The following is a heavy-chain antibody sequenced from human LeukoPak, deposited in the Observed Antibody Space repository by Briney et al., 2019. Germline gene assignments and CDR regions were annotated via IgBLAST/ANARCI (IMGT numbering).Heavy chain of an antibody. CDR2: IYYSGNT. CDR3: PRELASHLVTST. Sequence: SQTLSLTCTLSVGSISSGDYYCSWIRQPPGNCLESIRYIYYSGNTYYNPSLKSRPTLPVHTSKHQLSLTLSSVPAADTDVHYCPRELASHLVTSTWGQGGMVSVCS. V-gene: IGHV4-30-4*01. CDR1: VGSISSGDYY. J-gene: IGHJ5*02. D-gene: IGHD4-23*01.